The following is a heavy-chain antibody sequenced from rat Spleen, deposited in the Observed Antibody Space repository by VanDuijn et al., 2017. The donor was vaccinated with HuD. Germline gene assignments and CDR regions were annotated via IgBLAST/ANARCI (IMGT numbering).Heavy chain of an antibody. D-gene: IGHD4-4*01. CDR2: ISYDGSKT. V-gene: IGHV5-29*01. CDR1: GFIFSDFY. J-gene: IGHJ1*01. Sequence: EVQLVESDGGLVLPGRSLKLSCAASGFIFSDFYMAWVRQAPTKGLEWVATISYDGSKTYYRDSVKGRFTISRDNVRSTLNLHMDSLRSEDTAIYYCTRRGYLSDWYFDFWGPGTMVTVSS. CDR3: TRRGYLSDWYFDF.